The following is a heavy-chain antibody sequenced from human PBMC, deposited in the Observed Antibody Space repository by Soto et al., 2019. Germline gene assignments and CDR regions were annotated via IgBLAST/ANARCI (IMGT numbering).Heavy chain of an antibody. CDR1: GGSISSGGYS. CDR3: ARAHYGDYGYGMDV. Sequence: QLQLQESGSGLVKPSQTLSLTCAVSGGSISSGGYSWSWIRQPSGKGLEWIGYIYHSGYTYYNPSLKSRVTISVDRSKNQFSLKLSSVTAADTAVYYCARAHYGDYGYGMDVWGQGTTVTVSS. CDR2: IYHSGYT. J-gene: IGHJ6*02. D-gene: IGHD4-17*01. V-gene: IGHV4-30-2*01.